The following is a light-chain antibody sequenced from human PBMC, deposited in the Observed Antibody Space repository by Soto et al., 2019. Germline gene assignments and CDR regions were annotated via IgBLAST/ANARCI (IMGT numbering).Light chain of an antibody. CDR2: DVG. CDR3: CSYTSSTTWV. CDR1: SSDVGGYNY. V-gene: IGLV2-14*03. J-gene: IGLJ3*02. Sequence: QPVLTQPASVSGSPGQSITISCTGTSSDVGGYNYVSWYQQHPGKAPKLMLYDVGSRPSGVSNRFSGSKSGNTASLTISGLQAEDEADYYCCSYTSSTTWVFGGGTKLTVL.